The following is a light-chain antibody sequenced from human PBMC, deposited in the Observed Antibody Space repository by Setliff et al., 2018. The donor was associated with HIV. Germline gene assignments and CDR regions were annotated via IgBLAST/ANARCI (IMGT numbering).Light chain of an antibody. J-gene: IGLJ1*01. V-gene: IGLV2-23*02. CDR3: CSYASGSTSLFV. CDR1: STDVGTYNL. Sequence: QSALTQPASVSGSPGQPITISCTGTSTDVGTYNLVSWYQQHPGKAPKVMIYEVSKRPSGISNRFSGSKSGNTASLTISGLQPEDESDYYCCSYASGSTSLFVFGTGTKVTVL. CDR2: EVS.